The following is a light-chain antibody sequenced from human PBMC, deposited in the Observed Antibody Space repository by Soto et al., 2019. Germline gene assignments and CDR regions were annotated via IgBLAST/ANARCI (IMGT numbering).Light chain of an antibody. Sequence: EIVMTQSPATLSVSPGERATLSCRASQSVSSNLAWYQQKPGQAPRLLIYGLFTRPTGIPARFSGSGSGTEFTLTISSLQSEDVAVYFCQQYNTWPLTFGGGTKVELK. J-gene: IGKJ4*01. CDR3: QQYNTWPLT. CDR2: GLF. CDR1: QSVSSN. V-gene: IGKV3-15*01.